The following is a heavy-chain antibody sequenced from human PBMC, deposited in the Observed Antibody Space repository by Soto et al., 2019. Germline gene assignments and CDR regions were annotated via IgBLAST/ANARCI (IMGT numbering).Heavy chain of an antibody. CDR2: IYHSGST. CDR1: GGSISSGGYS. D-gene: IGHD2-21*02. J-gene: IGHJ3*02. CDR3: ARDGGDRIHDAFDI. Sequence: PSETLSLTCAVSGGSISSGGYSWSWIRQPPGKGLEWIGYIYHSGSTYYNPSLKSRVTISVDRSKNQFSLKLSSVTAADTAVYYCARDGGDRIHDAFDIWGQGTMVTVSS. V-gene: IGHV4-30-2*01.